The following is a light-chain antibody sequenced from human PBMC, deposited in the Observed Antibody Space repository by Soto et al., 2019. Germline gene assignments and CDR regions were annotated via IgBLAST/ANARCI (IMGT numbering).Light chain of an antibody. CDR1: QSVSSN. CDR3: QQYNNWPPLT. Sequence: EIVRTQSPSTLSVSPGERATLSCRASQSVSSNLAWYQQKPGQAPRLLIYGASTRATGIPARFSGSGSGTEFTLTISSLQSEDFALYYCQQYNNWPPLTFGGGTKVEIK. CDR2: GAS. J-gene: IGKJ4*01. V-gene: IGKV3-15*01.